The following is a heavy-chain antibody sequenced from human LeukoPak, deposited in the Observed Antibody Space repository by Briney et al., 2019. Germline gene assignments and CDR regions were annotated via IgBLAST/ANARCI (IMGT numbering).Heavy chain of an antibody. D-gene: IGHD6-6*01. Sequence: SETLSLTCTVSGGSISGYYWNWVRQPPGKGLEWIGYIYYSGSTKYNPSLKSRVTISVDTSKNQFSLKLSSVTAADTAVYYCARQAYSSSSNFDYWGQGTLVTVSS. V-gene: IGHV4-59*08. J-gene: IGHJ4*02. CDR1: GGSISGYY. CDR3: ARQAYSSSSNFDY. CDR2: IYYSGST.